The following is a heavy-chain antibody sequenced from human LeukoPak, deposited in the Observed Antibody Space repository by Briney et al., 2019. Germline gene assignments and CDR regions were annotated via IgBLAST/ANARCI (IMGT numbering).Heavy chain of an antibody. D-gene: IGHD2-15*01. CDR3: AKGTLGSCSGASCYPLDY. CDR1: GFTFSSYA. Sequence: PGASLRLSCAASGFTFSSYAMAWVRQAPVQGLEWVSVITDSGINTYYTDSVKGRFTISRDNSKNTLYLQMNSLRAEDTAVYHCAKGTLGSCSGASCYPLDYWGQGTLVTVSS. V-gene: IGHV3-23*01. CDR2: ITDSGINT. J-gene: IGHJ4*02.